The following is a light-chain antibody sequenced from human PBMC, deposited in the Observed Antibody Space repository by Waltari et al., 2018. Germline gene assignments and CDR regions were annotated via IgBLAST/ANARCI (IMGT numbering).Light chain of an antibody. CDR1: QSVSRT. J-gene: IGKJ1*01. V-gene: IGKV3-20*01. CDR3: QHYVRLPAT. Sequence: EVVLTQSPGILSLSPGERATLSYRASQSVSRTLAWYQQKPGQAPRLLIYGASTRATGIPDRFSGGGSGTDFSLTISRLEPEDFAVYYCQHYVRLPATFGQGTKVEIK. CDR2: GAS.